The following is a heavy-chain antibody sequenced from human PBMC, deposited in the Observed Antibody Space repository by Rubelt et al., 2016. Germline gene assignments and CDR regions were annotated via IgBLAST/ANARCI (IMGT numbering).Heavy chain of an antibody. V-gene: IGHV3-53*01. Sequence: GRGLEWVSVIYSGGNTYYADSVKGRFTISRDNSKNTLYLQMNSLRAEDTAVYYCARHRPDYWGQGTLVTVSS. J-gene: IGHJ4*02. CDR3: ARHRPDY. CDR2: IYSGGNT.